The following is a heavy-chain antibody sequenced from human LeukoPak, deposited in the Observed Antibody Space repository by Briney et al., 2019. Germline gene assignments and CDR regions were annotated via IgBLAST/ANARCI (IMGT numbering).Heavy chain of an antibody. D-gene: IGHD4-23*01. CDR2: INPNSAGT. V-gene: IGHV1-2*02. CDR3: ARDLRGNTFDY. CDR1: GYTFTDYY. Sequence: ASVKVSCKASGYTFTDYYMHWVRQAPGQGLEWMGWINPNSAGTDYAQRFRGRVIMTWDTSISTAYMDLSRLTSDDTAVYYCARDLRGNTFDYWGQGTLVTVSS. J-gene: IGHJ4*02.